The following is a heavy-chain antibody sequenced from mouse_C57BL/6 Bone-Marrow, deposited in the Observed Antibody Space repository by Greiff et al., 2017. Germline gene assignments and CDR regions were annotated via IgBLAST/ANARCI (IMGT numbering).Heavy chain of an antibody. CDR1: GYTFTSYW. CDR2: IYPGSGST. CDR3: ARSPLYYYGNYEDAMDY. Sequence: QVQLQQPGAELVKPGASVKMSCKASGYTFTSYWITWVKQRPGQGLEWIGDIYPGSGSTNYNEKFKSKATLTVDTSSSTAYMQLSSLTSEDSAVYYCARSPLYYYGNYEDAMDYWGQGTSVTVSS. V-gene: IGHV1-55*01. D-gene: IGHD2-1*01. J-gene: IGHJ4*01.